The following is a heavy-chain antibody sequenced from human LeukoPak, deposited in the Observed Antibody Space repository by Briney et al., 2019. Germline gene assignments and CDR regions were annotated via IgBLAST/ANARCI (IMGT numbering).Heavy chain of an antibody. Sequence: PGGSLRLSCVGSGFTFSAYWMGWVRQAPGQGLEYVSHMSNDGNYTVYADSVKGRFTISRENAKNTVYLQMNSLRAEDTAVYYCARDNWGSFDYWGQGVLITVSS. CDR2: MSNDGNYT. CDR1: GFTFSAYW. V-gene: IGHV3-74*01. D-gene: IGHD7-27*01. CDR3: ARDNWGSFDY. J-gene: IGHJ4*02.